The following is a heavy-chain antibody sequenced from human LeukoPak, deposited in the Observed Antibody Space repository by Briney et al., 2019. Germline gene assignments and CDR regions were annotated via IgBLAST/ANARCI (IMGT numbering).Heavy chain of an antibody. CDR2: IYYSGST. Sequence: SETLSLTCTVSGGSISSSSYYWGWIRQPPGKGLEWIGGIYYSGSTYYNPSLKSRVTISVDTSKNQFSLKLSSVTAADAAVYYCARILWFGELFPPDAFDIWGQGTMVTVSS. V-gene: IGHV4-39*07. CDR1: GGSISSSSYY. CDR3: ARILWFGELFPPDAFDI. J-gene: IGHJ3*02. D-gene: IGHD3-10*01.